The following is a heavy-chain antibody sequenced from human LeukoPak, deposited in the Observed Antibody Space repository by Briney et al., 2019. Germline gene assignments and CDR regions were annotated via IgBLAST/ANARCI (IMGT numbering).Heavy chain of an antibody. CDR1: GFIFSSYG. J-gene: IGHJ4*02. Sequence: PGGSLRLSCAASGFIFSSYGMPWVRQAPGKGLEWVAVISYDGSIEYYADSVRGRFTISRDNSNNTLYLQMNSLRAEDTAVYYCAKEDSYHGSGSYFDYWGQGSLVTVSS. CDR3: AKEDSYHGSGSYFDY. CDR2: ISYDGSIE. D-gene: IGHD3-10*01. V-gene: IGHV3-30*18.